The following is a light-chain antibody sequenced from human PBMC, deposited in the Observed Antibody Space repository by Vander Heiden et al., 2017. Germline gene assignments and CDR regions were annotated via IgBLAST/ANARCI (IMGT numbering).Light chain of an antibody. CDR1: SSNIGAGYD. J-gene: IGLJ1*01. Sequence: QSILTQTPSVSRAPGQRVTIPCTGSSSNIGAGYDVHWYQQLPGTAPKLLIYGNNNRPSGVPDRFSGSKSGTSASLAITGLQAEDEADYYCQSYDSRLSGYVFGTGTKVTVL. CDR2: GNN. CDR3: QSYDSRLSGYV. V-gene: IGLV1-40*01.